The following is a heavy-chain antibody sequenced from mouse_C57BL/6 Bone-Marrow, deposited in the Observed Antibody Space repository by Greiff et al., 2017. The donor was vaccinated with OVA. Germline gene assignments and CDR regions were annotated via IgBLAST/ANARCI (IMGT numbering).Heavy chain of an antibody. D-gene: IGHD4-1*02. CDR3: ARDERGQLGPSFDY. J-gene: IGHJ2*01. Sequence: EVMLVESGGGLVKPGGSLKLSCAASGFTFSSYAMSWVRQTPEKRLEWVATISDGGSYTYYPDNVKGRFTISRDNAKNNLYLQMSHLKSEDTAMYYGARDERGQLGPSFDYWGQGTTLTVSS. V-gene: IGHV5-4*01. CDR2: ISDGGSYT. CDR1: GFTFSSYA.